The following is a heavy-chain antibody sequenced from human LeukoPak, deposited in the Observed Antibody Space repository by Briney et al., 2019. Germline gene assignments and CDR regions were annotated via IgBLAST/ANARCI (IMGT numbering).Heavy chain of an antibody. CDR3: AASTVTTPEEGY. J-gene: IGHJ4*02. Sequence: QPGGSLRLSCAPSGFTFRSYWMHWVRHATGKGLVWVSRINSDGSSTSYADSVKGRFTISRDNAKNTLYLQMNSLRAEDTAVYYCAASTVTTPEEGYWGQGTLVTVSS. CDR2: INSDGSST. D-gene: IGHD4-17*01. CDR1: GFTFRSYW. V-gene: IGHV3-74*01.